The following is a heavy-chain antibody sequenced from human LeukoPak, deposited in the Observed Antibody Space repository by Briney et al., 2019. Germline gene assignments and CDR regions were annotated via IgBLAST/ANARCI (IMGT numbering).Heavy chain of an antibody. CDR1: GFTFSSYG. V-gene: IGHV3-30*18. CDR2: ISYDGSNK. Sequence: PGGSLRLSCAASGFTFSSYGMHWVRQAPGKGLEWVAVISYDGSNKYYADSVKGRFTISRDNSKNTLYLQMNSLRAEDTAVYYCAKDHAYSNYVFDYWGQGTLVTVSS. J-gene: IGHJ4*02. CDR3: AKDHAYSNYVFDY. D-gene: IGHD4-11*01.